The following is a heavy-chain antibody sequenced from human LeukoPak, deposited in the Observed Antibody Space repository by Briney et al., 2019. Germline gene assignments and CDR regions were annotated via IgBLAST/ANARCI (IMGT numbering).Heavy chain of an antibody. CDR1: VYTLTELS. J-gene: IGHJ4*02. CDR2: FDNEDGET. V-gene: IGHV1-24*01. CDR3: ATGNYYDTSRYYQVYFDY. D-gene: IGHD3-22*01. Sequence: ASVKVSCKVSVYTLTELSMHWVRQAPGKGLEGMGGFDNEDGETIYAQKFQGRVTMTEDTSTDTAYMELRSLRSEDTAVYYCATGNYYDTSRYYQVYFDYWGQGTLVTVSS.